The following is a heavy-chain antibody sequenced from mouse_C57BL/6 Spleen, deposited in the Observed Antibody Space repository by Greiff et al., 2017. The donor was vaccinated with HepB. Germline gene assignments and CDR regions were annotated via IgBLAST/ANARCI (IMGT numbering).Heavy chain of an antibody. J-gene: IGHJ4*01. V-gene: IGHV3-6*01. CDR1: GYSITSGYY. CDR3: ARGGYYSNRGDY. D-gene: IGHD2-5*01. CDR2: ISYDGSN. Sequence: EVKLQESGPGLVKPSQSLSLTCSVTGYSITSGYYWNWIRQFPGNKLEWMGYISYDGSNNYNPSLKNRISITRDTSKNQFFLKLNSVTTEDTATYYCARGGYYSNRGDYWGQGTSVTVSS.